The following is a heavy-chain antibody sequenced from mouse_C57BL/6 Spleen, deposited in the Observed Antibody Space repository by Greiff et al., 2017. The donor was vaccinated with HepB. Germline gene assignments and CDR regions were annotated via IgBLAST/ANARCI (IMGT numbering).Heavy chain of an antibody. V-gene: IGHV14-2*01. J-gene: IGHJ3*01. CDR3: ARGRGPTGRGFAY. D-gene: IGHD1-1*01. Sequence: VQLQQSGAELVKPGASVKLSCTASGFNIKDYYMHWVKQRTEQGLEWIGRIDPEDGETKSAPKFQGKATITADTSSNTAYLQLSSLTYEDTAVYYCARGRGPTGRGFAYWGQGTLVTVSA. CDR2: IDPEDGET. CDR1: GFNIKDYY.